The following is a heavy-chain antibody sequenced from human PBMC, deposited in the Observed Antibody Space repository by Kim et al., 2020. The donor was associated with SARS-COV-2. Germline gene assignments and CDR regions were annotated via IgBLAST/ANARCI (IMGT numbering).Heavy chain of an antibody. CDR2: VYHSGST. D-gene: IGHD3-16*02. J-gene: IGHJ4*02. CDR3: ARVVISFAGVAVIPYYFDF. V-gene: IGHV4-39*07. Sequence: SETLSLTCTVSGASVSRGRYYWGWIRRPPGKGLEWIWNVYHSGSTSYNASLKSRVTISLDTSKSRFSLRLSSVTAADTAVYYCARVVISFAGVAVIPYYFDFWVAGTLVTVSS. CDR1: GASVSRGRYY.